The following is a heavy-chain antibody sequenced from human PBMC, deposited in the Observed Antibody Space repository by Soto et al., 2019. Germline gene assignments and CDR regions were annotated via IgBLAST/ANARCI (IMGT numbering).Heavy chain of an antibody. CDR2: ISSNGGST. D-gene: IGHD3-3*01. CDR1: GFTFSSYA. CDR3: ARVGNYDLPY. Sequence: EVQLVESGGGLVQPGGSLRLSCAASGFTFSSYAMHWVRQAPGKGLEYVSAISSNGGSTYYANSVKGRFTISRDNSKNTLYLQMGSLRAEDMAVYYCARVGNYDLPYWGQGTLVTVSS. J-gene: IGHJ4*02. V-gene: IGHV3-64*01.